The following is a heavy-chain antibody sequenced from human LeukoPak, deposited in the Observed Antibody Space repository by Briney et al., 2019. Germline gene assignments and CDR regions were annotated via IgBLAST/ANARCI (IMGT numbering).Heavy chain of an antibody. Sequence: SETLSLTCTVSGYSISSGYYWGWIRQPPGRGLEWIGSIYHSGSTYYNPSLKSRVTISVDTSKNQFSLKLSSVTAADTAVYYCARLGRGGAFDIWGQGTMVTVSS. D-gene: IGHD3-16*01. V-gene: IGHV4-38-2*02. CDR3: ARLGRGGAFDI. CDR2: IYHSGST. J-gene: IGHJ3*02. CDR1: GYSISSGYY.